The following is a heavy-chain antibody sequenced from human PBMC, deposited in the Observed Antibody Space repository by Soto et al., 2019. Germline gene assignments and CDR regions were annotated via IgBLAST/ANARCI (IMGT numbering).Heavy chain of an antibody. CDR3: ARGERQQQRDY. CDR2: IYHSGST. J-gene: IGHJ4*02. Sequence: QVQLQESGPGLVKPSGTLSLTCAVSGDSISSSKWWSWVRQPPGKGLEWIGEIYHSGSTNYNPSLKXRXXXSXXKSKNQCSLKLSSVTDADTAVYDCARGERQQQRDYWGQGTLVTVSS. D-gene: IGHD6-13*01. CDR1: GDSISSSKW. V-gene: IGHV4-4*02.